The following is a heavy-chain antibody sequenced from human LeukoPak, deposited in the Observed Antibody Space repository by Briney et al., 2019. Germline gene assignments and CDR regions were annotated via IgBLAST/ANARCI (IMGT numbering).Heavy chain of an antibody. CDR3: GKGSLAVAATPLDF. V-gene: IGHV3-11*01. J-gene: IGHJ4*02. CDR1: GFDFSNSF. D-gene: IGHD6-19*01. CDR2: ISSRSTTI. Sequence: GGSLRLSCTASGFDFSNSFMSWVRQSPGKGLEWISYISSRSTTIYYADSVKGRFTISRDNGKNTVYLQMNNLRVDDTAVFYCGKGSLAVAATPLDFWGQGTLVTVSS.